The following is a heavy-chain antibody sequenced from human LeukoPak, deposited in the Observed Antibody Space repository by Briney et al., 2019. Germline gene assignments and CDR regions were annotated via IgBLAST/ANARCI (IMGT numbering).Heavy chain of an antibody. V-gene: IGHV4-30-2*01. Sequence: SETLSLTCTVSGGSISSGGYYWSWIRQPPGKGLEWIGYIYHSGSTYYNPSLKSRVTISVDRSKNQFSLKLSSVTAADTAVYYCARQEGGSNGRLFYWDQGTLVTVSS. CDR1: GGSISSGGYY. CDR2: IYHSGST. J-gene: IGHJ4*02. D-gene: IGHD2-15*01. CDR3: ARQEGGSNGRLFY.